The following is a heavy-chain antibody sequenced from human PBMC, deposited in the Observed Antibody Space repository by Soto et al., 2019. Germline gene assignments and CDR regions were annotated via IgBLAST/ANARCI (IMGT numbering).Heavy chain of an antibody. V-gene: IGHV1-46*01. D-gene: IGHD6-19*01. CDR2: INPSCGSK. CDR3: ARDGRSSDSSGWYYFDY. J-gene: IGHJ4*02. Sequence: ASVKVSCNSSGYTFTSHHMHWVRQAPVQGLEWMGLINPSCGSKSYAHKFQGRCTMTMDTYRRTVYVEMSRLRYEDTAVYYCARDGRSSDSSGWYYFDYWGQGTLV. CDR1: GYTFTSHH.